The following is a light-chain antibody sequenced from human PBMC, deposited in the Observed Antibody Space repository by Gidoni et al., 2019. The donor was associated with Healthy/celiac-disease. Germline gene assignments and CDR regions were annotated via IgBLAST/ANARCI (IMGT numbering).Light chain of an antibody. CDR2: EGS. CDR3: CSSAGSSTHVV. J-gene: IGLJ2*01. Sequence: QAALTQTASAYGSPGQSNTISCTGTSSDVGSDNLVSWYQQHPGTAPKLMIYEGSKRPSGVSNLFSGSKSGNTSSLPISALQAADEAAYYCCSSAGSSTHVVFGGGTKLTVL. CDR1: SSDVGSDNL. V-gene: IGLV2-23*01.